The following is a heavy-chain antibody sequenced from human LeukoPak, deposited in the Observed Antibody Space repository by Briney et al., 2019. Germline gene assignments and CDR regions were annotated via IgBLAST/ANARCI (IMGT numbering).Heavy chain of an antibody. CDR2: ISGGGSGT. CDR3: AKAVGSSGYFSRDAFYI. D-gene: IGHD3-22*01. J-gene: IGHJ3*02. V-gene: IGHV3-23*01. CDR1: GFTFSSYA. Sequence: PGGSLRLSCAASGFTFSSYAMSWVRQAPGKGLEWVAVISGGGSGTYYADSVRGRFTISRDNSKNTVYLQMNSLRAEDTAIYYCAKAVGSSGYFSRDAFYIWGEGTMVTVSS.